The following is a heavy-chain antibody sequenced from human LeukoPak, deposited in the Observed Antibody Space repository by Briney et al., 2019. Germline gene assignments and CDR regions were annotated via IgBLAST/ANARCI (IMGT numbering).Heavy chain of an antibody. J-gene: IGHJ6*02. CDR1: GFTFSSYG. CDR2: IWYDGSNK. CDR3: ARGHRTSSGYGYYYYGMDV. V-gene: IGHV3-33*01. Sequence: PGRSLRLSCAASGFTFSSYGMHWVRQAPGKGLEWVAVIWYDGSNKYYADSVKGRFTISRDNSKNPLYLQMNSLRAEDTAVYYCARGHRTSSGYGYYYYGMDVWGQGTTVTVSS. D-gene: IGHD3-22*01.